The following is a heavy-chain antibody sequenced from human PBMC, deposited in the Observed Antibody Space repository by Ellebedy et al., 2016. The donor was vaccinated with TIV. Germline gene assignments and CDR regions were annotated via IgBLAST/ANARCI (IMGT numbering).Heavy chain of an antibody. CDR3: ATYISGKAFDI. Sequence: MPSETLSLTCTVSGDSITRANPYRSWIRQPPGKGLEWISYIYNSGSTYYNPSLRSRVALSVDTSTNQFSLRLRSVTAADTAVYYCATYISGKAFDIWGQGTMVNVSS. V-gene: IGHV4-30-4*01. J-gene: IGHJ3*02. CDR2: IYNSGST. CDR1: GDSITRANPY. D-gene: IGHD3-22*01.